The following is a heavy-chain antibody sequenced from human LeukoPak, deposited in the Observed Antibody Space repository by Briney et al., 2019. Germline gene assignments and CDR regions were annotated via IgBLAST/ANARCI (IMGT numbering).Heavy chain of an antibody. CDR2: ITTDGGTT. Sequence: GGSLRLSCAVSRPDFTIAWMSWVRQAPGKGLEWVGRITTDGGTTDYAAPVKGRFTISRDDAENTLYLQMNSLKTEDTAVYYCTTGIGTIDYWGQGTLVTASS. J-gene: IGHJ4*02. CDR3: TTGIGTIDY. CDR1: RPDFTIAW. V-gene: IGHV3-15*01. D-gene: IGHD1-26*01.